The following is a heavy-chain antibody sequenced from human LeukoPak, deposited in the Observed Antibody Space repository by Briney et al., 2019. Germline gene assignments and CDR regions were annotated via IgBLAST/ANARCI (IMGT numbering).Heavy chain of an antibody. CDR1: GYTFTSYG. V-gene: IGHV1-18*01. Sequence: HVASVTVSCKASGYTFTSYGISWVRQAPGQGLEWMGWISAYNGNTNYAQKLQGRVTMTIDTSTSTAYMELGSLRSDDTSVYYCARAYSSSWYMIDPWGQGTLVTVSS. CDR3: ARAYSSSWYMIDP. D-gene: IGHD6-13*01. J-gene: IGHJ5*02. CDR2: ISAYNGNT.